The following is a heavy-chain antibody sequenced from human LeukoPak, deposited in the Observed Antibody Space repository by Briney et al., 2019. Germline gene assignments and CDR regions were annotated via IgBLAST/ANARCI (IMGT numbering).Heavy chain of an antibody. CDR2: MNPNSGNT. Sequence: ASVKVSCKASGYTFTSYDINWVRQATGQGLEWMGWMNPNSGNTGYAQKFQGRVTMTRNTSISTAYMELSSLRSEDTAVYYCARDAPGPGLWFGELGYWGQGTLVTVSS. V-gene: IGHV1-8*01. CDR3: ARDAPGPGLWFGELGY. CDR1: GYTFTSYD. J-gene: IGHJ4*02. D-gene: IGHD3-10*01.